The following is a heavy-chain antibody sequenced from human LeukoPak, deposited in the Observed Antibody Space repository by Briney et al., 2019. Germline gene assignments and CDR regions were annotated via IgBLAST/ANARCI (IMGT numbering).Heavy chain of an antibody. CDR1: GFTFSSYA. V-gene: IGHV3-23*01. Sequence: GGSLRLPCAASGFTFSSYAMSWVRQAPGKGLEWVSAISGSGGGTYYADSVKGRFTISRDDSKNTLYLQMNSLRAEDTAIYYCAKAEGITMMVVVITPFDYWGQGTLVTVSS. D-gene: IGHD3-22*01. CDR3: AKAEGITMMVVVITPFDY. CDR2: ISGSGGGT. J-gene: IGHJ4*02.